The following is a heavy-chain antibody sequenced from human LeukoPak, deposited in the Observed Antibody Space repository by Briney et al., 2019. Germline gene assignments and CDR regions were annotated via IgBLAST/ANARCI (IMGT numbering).Heavy chain of an antibody. Sequence: GRSLRLSCAVSGFNFVDYAMHWVRQARGRGLEWVSGINWKTGNGIYADSVKGRFTISRDNAKNSLYLQMSSLRAEDTALYYCTRRAARWQFDLWGRGTLLTVSS. CDR1: GFNFVDYA. CDR2: INWKTGNG. CDR3: TRRAARWQFDL. V-gene: IGHV3-9*01. J-gene: IGHJ2*01. D-gene: IGHD5-24*01.